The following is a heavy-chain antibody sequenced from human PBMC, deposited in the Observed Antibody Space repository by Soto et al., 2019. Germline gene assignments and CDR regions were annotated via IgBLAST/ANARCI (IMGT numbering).Heavy chain of an antibody. CDR2: IYYSGST. V-gene: IGHV4-59*13. J-gene: IGHJ6*02. D-gene: IGHD3-10*01. CDR3: AREGYSYGSGSYYPMYSYYYGMDV. Sequence: TLSLTRTVSGASIYTSDWSCIRKPPRPGLGWIGYIYYSGSTNYNPSLKSRVTISVDTSKNQFSLKLSSVTAADTAVYYCAREGYSYGSGSYYPMYSYYYGMDVWGQGTTVT. CDR1: GASIYTSD.